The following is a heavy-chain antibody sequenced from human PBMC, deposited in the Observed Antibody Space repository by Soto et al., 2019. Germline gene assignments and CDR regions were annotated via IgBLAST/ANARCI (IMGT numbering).Heavy chain of an antibody. CDR3: AREEVGATGYYYYGMDV. CDR1: GYTFTSYS. J-gene: IGHJ6*02. D-gene: IGHD1-26*01. CDR2: ISAYNGNT. V-gene: IGHV1-18*04. Sequence: APAKVSCKASGYTFTSYSLCWVRQSPGQGLEWMGWISAYNGNTNYAQKLQGRVTMTTDTSTSTAYMELRSLRSDDTAVYYCAREEVGATGYYYYGMDVWGQGTTVTVSS.